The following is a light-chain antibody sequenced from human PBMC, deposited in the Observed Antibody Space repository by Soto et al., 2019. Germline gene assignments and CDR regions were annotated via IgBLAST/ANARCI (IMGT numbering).Light chain of an antibody. CDR2: EVS. Sequence: QSALTQPATVSGSPGQSIAISCTGTSGDIGGYNYVSWYQQHPGKAPKLIIHEVSNRASGVSDRFSGSKSGNTASLAISGLQADDEADYYCSSHTIYRTPVFGTGTKLTVL. V-gene: IGLV2-14*01. J-gene: IGLJ1*01. CDR3: SSHTIYRTPV. CDR1: SGDIGGYNY.